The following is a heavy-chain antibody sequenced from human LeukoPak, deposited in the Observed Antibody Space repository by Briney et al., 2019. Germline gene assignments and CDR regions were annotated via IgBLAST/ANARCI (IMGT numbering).Heavy chain of an antibody. V-gene: IGHV1-46*01. D-gene: IGHD6-19*01. Sequence: ASVKVSCKASGYTFTSYYMHWVRQAPGQGLEWMGIINPSGGSTSYAQKFQGRVTMTRDTSTSTVYMELSSLRSEDTAVYYCARERSSGWYVGGYYYYYGMDVWGQGTTVTVSS. CDR2: INPSGGST. CDR3: ARERSSGWYVGGYYYYYGMDV. CDR1: GYTFTSYY. J-gene: IGHJ6*02.